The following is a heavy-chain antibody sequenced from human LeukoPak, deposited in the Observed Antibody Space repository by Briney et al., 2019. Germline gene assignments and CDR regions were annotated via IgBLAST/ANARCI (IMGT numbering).Heavy chain of an antibody. Sequence: GGSLRLSCAASGFTFSSYGMSWVRQAPGKGLEWVSIISGSGDRTYYTDSVKGRFTISRDNSKNTLFLQMNGLRAEDTAIYYCAKIPQAAIFTVPNFDYWGQGTLVTVSS. V-gene: IGHV3-23*01. D-gene: IGHD3-3*01. CDR2: ISGSGDRT. J-gene: IGHJ4*02. CDR3: AKIPQAAIFTVPNFDY. CDR1: GFTFSSYG.